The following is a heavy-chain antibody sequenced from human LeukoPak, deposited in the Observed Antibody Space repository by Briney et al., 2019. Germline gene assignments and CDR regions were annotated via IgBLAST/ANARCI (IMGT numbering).Heavy chain of an antibody. CDR2: ISRSGRNT. J-gene: IGHJ4*02. V-gene: IGHV3-48*03. Sequence: GGSLRLSCAASGFTLIRHEMKWVRQAPGKGLEWVSFISRSGRNTVYADSVKCRFTISRDDAKNSLYLQLNSLRADDTAVYYCARDAACTTSTCYKQIDSWGQGTLVTVSS. CDR1: GFTLIRHE. D-gene: IGHD2-2*02. CDR3: ARDAACTTSTCYKQIDS.